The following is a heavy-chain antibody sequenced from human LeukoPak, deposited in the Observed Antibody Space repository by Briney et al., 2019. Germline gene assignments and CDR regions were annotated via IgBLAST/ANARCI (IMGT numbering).Heavy chain of an antibody. J-gene: IGHJ4*02. Sequence: SVTVSYKASGGTFSSYAISWVRQAPGQGLEWMGGIIPIFGTANYAQKFQGRVTITADESTSTAYMELSSLRSEDTAVYYCASSGDWRFDYWGQGTLVTVSS. V-gene: IGHV1-69*13. CDR3: ASSGDWRFDY. CDR2: IIPIFGTA. CDR1: GGTFSSYA. D-gene: IGHD2-21*02.